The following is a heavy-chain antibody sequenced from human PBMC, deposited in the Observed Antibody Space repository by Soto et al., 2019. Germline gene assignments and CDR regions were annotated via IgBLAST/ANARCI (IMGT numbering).Heavy chain of an antibody. V-gene: IGHV2-5*01. J-gene: IGHJ4*02. CDR2: VYWNDDK. CDR1: GFSLTSRGMS. D-gene: IGHD3-22*01. CDR3: AHMYYYDGSGCYPTGYY. Sequence: FGPTLVHPTQTLTLTCTFSGFSLTSRGMSVGWSRQAPGKAPEWLSLVYWNDDKRYSPSLKSRLTISKDTSTNQVVLTLTNMDSVDTGTYYCAHMYYYDGSGCYPTGYYWGQGTLVTVSS.